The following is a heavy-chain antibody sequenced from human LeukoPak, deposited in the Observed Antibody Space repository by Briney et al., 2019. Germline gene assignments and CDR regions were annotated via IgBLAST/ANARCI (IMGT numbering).Heavy chain of an antibody. J-gene: IGHJ4*02. D-gene: IGHD2-15*01. CDR3: ATSARTYIGSSLDY. CDR1: GFTFSSYW. Sequence: GGSLRLSCAASGFTFSSYWMHWVRQAPGKGLVWVSRINTDGSSTSYADPVKGRFTISRDNAKNTLYLQMNSLRAEDTALYYCATSARTYIGSSLDYWGQGTLVTVSS. CDR2: INTDGSST. V-gene: IGHV3-74*01.